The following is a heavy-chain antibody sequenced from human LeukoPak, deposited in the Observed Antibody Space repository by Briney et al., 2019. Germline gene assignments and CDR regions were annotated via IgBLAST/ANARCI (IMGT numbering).Heavy chain of an antibody. D-gene: IGHD1-26*01. J-gene: IGHJ3*02. Sequence: PSETLSLTCTVSGGSISGSSYYWAWIRQPPGKGLEWIGSILYGGSTYYSPSLKSRVTVSVDTSKDQFSLKLSSVTATDTAVYYCAMYSGTSWDAFDIWGQGTMVTVS. CDR2: ILYGGST. CDR1: GGSISGSSYY. V-gene: IGHV4-39*01. CDR3: AMYSGTSWDAFDI.